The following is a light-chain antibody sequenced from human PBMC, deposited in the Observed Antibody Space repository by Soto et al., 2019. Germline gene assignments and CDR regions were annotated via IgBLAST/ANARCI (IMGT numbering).Light chain of an antibody. V-gene: IGKV3-15*01. J-gene: IGKJ1*01. CDR1: QSVSSN. Sequence: EIVMTRSPATLSVSPGERATLSCRASQSVSSNLAWYQQKPGQAPRLLIYGASTRATGIPARFSGSGSGTEFTLTISSLQSEEFAFYYCQQYNNWPRTFSQGTNLDIK. CDR2: GAS. CDR3: QQYNNWPRT.